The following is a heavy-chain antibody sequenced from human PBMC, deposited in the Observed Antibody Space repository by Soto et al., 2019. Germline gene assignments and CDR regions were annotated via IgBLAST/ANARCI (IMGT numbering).Heavy chain of an antibody. J-gene: IGHJ4*02. D-gene: IGHD4-4*01. CDR2: ISPNGQGI. CDR3: ANDRQSPRASFHY. Sequence: EVKLLESGGGLVQPGGSLRLSCGGSGFTVTSNGVSWVRQAPGKGLEWVSAISPNGQGIWYADSVKGRFTTSRAIPRNPLFLQMHSLRAEATAVYYCANDRQSPRASFHYWGQGTLVTVSS. V-gene: IGHV3-23*01. CDR1: GFTVTSNG.